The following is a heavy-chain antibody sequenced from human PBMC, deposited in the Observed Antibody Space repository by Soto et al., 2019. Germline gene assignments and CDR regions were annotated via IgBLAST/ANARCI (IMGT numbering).Heavy chain of an antibody. J-gene: IGHJ4*02. CDR3: ARSLEDIVVVPAAPGY. CDR2: FYYSGST. V-gene: IGHV4-39*07. Sequence: SETLSLTCTVSGGSISSSSYYWGWIRQPPGKGLEWIGSFYYSGSTYYNSSLKSRVTISVDTSKNQFSLKLSSVTAADTAVYYCARSLEDIVVVPAAPGYWGQGTLVTVSS. CDR1: GGSISSSSYY. D-gene: IGHD2-2*01.